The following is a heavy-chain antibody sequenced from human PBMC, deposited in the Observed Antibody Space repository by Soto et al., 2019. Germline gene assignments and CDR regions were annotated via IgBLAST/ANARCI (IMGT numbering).Heavy chain of an antibody. J-gene: IGHJ4*02. CDR2: ISGSGGGS. V-gene: IGHV3-23*01. CDR3: AKKSTDSSGYSDY. D-gene: IGHD2-2*01. CDR1: GFTVSNYA. Sequence: GGSLRLSCATSGFTVSNYAMSWVRQAPGKGLDWVSGISGSGGGSYYADSVKGRFTISRDISKNTLNLQMDSLRAEDTAVYYCAKKSTDSSGYSDYWGQGTVVTVSS.